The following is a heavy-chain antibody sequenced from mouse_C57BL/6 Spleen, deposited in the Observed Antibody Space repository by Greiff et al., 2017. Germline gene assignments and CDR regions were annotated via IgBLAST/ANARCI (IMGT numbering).Heavy chain of an antibody. D-gene: IGHD2-4*01. J-gene: IGHJ1*03. CDR1: GYTFTSYW. CDR3: ASIYYDYEVDV. CDR2: IDPSDSYT. Sequence: QVQLQQPGAELVKPGASVKLSCKASGYTFTSYWMQWVKQRPGQGLEWIGEIDPSDSYTNYNQKFKGKATLTVDTSSSTAYMQLSSLTSEDSAVYYCASIYYDYEVDVGGTGTTVTVSS. V-gene: IGHV1-50*01.